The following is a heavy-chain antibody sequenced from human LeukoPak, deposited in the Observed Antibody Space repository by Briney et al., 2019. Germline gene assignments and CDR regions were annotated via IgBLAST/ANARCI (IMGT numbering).Heavy chain of an antibody. CDR3: ARDCIAARGWYNWFDP. J-gene: IGHJ5*02. D-gene: IGHD6-6*01. Sequence: ASVKVSCKASGYTFTSYYMHWVRQAPGQGLEWMRIINPSGGSTSYAQKFQGRVTMTRDTSTSTVYMELSSLRSEDTAVYYCARDCIAARGWYNWFDPWGQGTLVTVSS. V-gene: IGHV1-46*01. CDR1: GYTFTSYY. CDR2: INPSGGST.